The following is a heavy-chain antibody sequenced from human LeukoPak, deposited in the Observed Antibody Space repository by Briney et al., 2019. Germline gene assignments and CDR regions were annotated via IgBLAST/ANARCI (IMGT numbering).Heavy chain of an antibody. V-gene: IGHV1-2*02. D-gene: IGHD3-22*01. CDR3: ARVYYYDSSGYYYAHAFDI. Sequence: ASVKVSCKASGYTFTGYYMHWVRQAPGQGLEWMGWSNPNSGGTNYAQKFQGRVTMTRDTSISTAYMELSRLRSDDTAVYYCARVYYYDSSGYYYAHAFDIWGQGTMVTVSS. CDR2: SNPNSGGT. J-gene: IGHJ3*02. CDR1: GYTFTGYY.